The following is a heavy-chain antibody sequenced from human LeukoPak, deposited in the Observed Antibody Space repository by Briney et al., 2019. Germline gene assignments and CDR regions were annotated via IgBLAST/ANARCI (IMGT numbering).Heavy chain of an antibody. CDR1: GFTFRSYW. D-gene: IGHD4-23*01. V-gene: IGHV3-7*01. J-gene: IGHJ4*02. CDR2: IKQDGSEK. Sequence: GGSLRLSCAASGFTFRSYWMTWVRQAPGNGLEWVANIKQDGSEKYYVDSVKGRFAISRDNAKNSLYLQMNTLGVEDTAFYYCARGGKYGGNTASDYWGQGTLVTVSS. CDR3: ARGGKYGGNTASDY.